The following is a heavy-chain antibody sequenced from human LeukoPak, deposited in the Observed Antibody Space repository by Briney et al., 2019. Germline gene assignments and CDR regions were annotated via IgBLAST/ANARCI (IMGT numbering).Heavy chain of an antibody. Sequence: SETLSLTCAVYGGSFSGYYWSWIRQPPGKGLEWIGEINHSGSTNYNPSLKSRVTISVDTSKNQFSLKLSSVTAADTAVYYCAREYFYGDFRDYWGQGTLVTVSS. V-gene: IGHV4-34*01. CDR3: AREYFYGDFRDY. CDR1: GGSFSGYY. J-gene: IGHJ4*02. CDR2: INHSGST. D-gene: IGHD4-17*01.